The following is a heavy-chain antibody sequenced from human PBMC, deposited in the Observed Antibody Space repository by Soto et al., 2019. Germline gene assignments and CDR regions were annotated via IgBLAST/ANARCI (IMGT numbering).Heavy chain of an antibody. V-gene: IGHV3-23*04. D-gene: IGHD3-10*01. CDR3: ARGGARFGELTLYFDH. CDR1: GFTFTNHA. Sequence: EVQLVESGGVLVQPGGSLRVSCAASGFTFTNHAMSWVRQAPGKGLEWVSAISGSGGGTYYADSVKGRFTISRDNSDNTMYLQMNSLRDEDTAVYFCARGGARFGELTLYFDHWGQGTLVTVSS. CDR2: ISGSGGGT. J-gene: IGHJ4*02.